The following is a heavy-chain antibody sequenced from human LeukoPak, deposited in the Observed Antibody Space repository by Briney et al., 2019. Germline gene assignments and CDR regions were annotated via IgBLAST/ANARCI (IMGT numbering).Heavy chain of an antibody. CDR1: GFTVSSYY. CDR2: IYSGGST. CDR3: ARGSAVQLWYYYYYGMDV. V-gene: IGHV3-53*01. J-gene: IGHJ6*02. D-gene: IGHD5-18*01. Sequence: GGSLRFSCAASGFTVSSYYMSWVRQAPGKGLEWVSVIYSGGSTYYADSVKGRFTISRDNSKNTLYLQMNSLRAEDTAVYYCARGSAVQLWYYYYYGMDVWGQGTTVTVSS.